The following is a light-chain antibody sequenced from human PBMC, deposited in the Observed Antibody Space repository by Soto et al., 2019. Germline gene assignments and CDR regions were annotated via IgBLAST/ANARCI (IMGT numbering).Light chain of an antibody. CDR2: DVI. V-gene: IGLV2-11*01. J-gene: IGLJ1*01. Sequence: QSALTQPRSVSGSPGQSVTISCSGTSSDVGGYSYVSWYQQRPGKAPKLMIYDVITRPSGVPDRFSGSKSGNTASLTISGLQAEDEADYFCRSYAGSYTFVFGTGTKVTVL. CDR3: RSYAGSYTFV. CDR1: SSDVGGYSY.